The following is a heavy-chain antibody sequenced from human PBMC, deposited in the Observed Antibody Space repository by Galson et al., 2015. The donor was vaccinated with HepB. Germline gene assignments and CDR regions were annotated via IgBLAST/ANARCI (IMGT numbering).Heavy chain of an antibody. J-gene: IGHJ4*02. Sequence: SLRLSCAASGFTFSSYAMHWVRQAPGKGLEYVSAISSNGGSTYYADSVKGRFTISRDNSKNTLYHQMSSLRAEDTAVYYCVKTAYYYDSSGYGAFDYWGQGTLVTVSP. CDR2: ISSNGGST. CDR1: GFTFSSYA. D-gene: IGHD3-22*01. CDR3: VKTAYYYDSSGYGAFDY. V-gene: IGHV3-64D*06.